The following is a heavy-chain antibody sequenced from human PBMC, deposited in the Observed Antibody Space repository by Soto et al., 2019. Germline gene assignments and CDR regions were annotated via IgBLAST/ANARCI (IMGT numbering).Heavy chain of an antibody. D-gene: IGHD3-10*01. CDR1: GGSISSGDYY. CDR3: AREENHYYGSGRSYAFDI. J-gene: IGHJ3*02. CDR2: IYYSGST. Sequence: SETLSLTCTVSGGSISSGDYYWSWIRQPPGKGLEWIGYIYYSGSTYYNPSLKSRVTISVDTSKNQFSLKLSSVTAADTAVYYCAREENHYYGSGRSYAFDIWGQGTMVTVSS. V-gene: IGHV4-30-4*01.